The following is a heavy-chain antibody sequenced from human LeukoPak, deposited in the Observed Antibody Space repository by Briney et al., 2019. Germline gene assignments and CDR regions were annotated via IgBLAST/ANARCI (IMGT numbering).Heavy chain of an antibody. D-gene: IGHD6-6*01. CDR3: ARGGAARLLDY. CDR1: GGSISSYY. Sequence: SETLSLTCTVSGGSISSYYWSWIRQPPGKGLEWIGYIYYSGSTNYNPSLKSRVTISVDTSKNQFSLKLSSVTAADTAVYYCARGGAARLLDYWGQGTLVTVSS. CDR2: IYYSGST. J-gene: IGHJ4*02. V-gene: IGHV4-59*01.